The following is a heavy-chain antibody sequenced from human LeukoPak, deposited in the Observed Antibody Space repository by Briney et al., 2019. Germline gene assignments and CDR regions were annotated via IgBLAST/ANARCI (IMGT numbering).Heavy chain of an antibody. D-gene: IGHD3-10*01. CDR2: INNDGGTK. J-gene: IGHJ3*02. V-gene: IGHV3-74*01. CDR3: ARDRGYPDSFNI. CDR1: GFNFGPFW. Sequence: GGSLRLSCAASGFNFGPFWMHWVRQPPGKGLVWISHINNDGGTKVYADSVKGRFTISRDNAKNTLHLQMNSLRADDTAVYYCARDRGYPDSFNIWGEGTMVTVSS.